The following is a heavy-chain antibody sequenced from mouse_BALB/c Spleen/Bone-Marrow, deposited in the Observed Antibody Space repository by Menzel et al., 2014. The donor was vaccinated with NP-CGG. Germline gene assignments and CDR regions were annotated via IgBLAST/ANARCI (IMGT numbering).Heavy chain of an antibody. V-gene: IGHV1-80*01. J-gene: IGHJ2*01. CDR2: IYPGDGET. D-gene: IGHD2-10*02. CDR1: GYSFTSYW. CDR3: ARKYGDY. Sequence: QVQLQQSGAELVRPGASVKLSCKASGYSFTSYWMNWVKQRPGQGLEWIGQIYPGDGETNYNGKFKGNATLTADKSSSTAYMQLISLTSEDSAVYFCARKYGDYWGQGTTLTVSS.